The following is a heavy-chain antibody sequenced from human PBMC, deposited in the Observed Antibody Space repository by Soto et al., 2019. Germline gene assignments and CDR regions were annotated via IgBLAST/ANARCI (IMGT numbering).Heavy chain of an antibody. CDR1: GFTISSHG. J-gene: IGHJ4*02. Sequence: QVQLVESGGGVVQPGRSLRLSCAASGFTISSHGMHWVRQAPDKGLEWVAVIWYDGSNKYYADSVKGRFTISRDNSNNMLYLEMNSLRVEDTAVYYCARWGNWKVADNWGQGTLVTVSS. CDR2: IWYDGSNK. V-gene: IGHV3-33*01. D-gene: IGHD3-16*01. CDR3: ARWGNWKVADN.